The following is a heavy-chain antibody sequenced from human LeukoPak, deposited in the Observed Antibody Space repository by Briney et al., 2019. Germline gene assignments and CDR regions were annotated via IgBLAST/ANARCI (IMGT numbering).Heavy chain of an antibody. D-gene: IGHD2-2*01. Sequence: GASVKVSCKAFGGTFSSYAISWVRQAPGQGLEWMGGIIPIFGTANYAQKFQGRVTITTDESTSTAYMELSSLRSEDTAVYYCAREKPRSSDCSSTSCYRNYFDYWGQGTLVTVSS. J-gene: IGHJ4*02. CDR2: IIPIFGTA. CDR1: GGTFSSYA. CDR3: AREKPRSSDCSSTSCYRNYFDY. V-gene: IGHV1-69*05.